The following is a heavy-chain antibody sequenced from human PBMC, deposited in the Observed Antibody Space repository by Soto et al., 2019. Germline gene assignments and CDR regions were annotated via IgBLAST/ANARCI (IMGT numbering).Heavy chain of an antibody. CDR2: IYHSGST. J-gene: IGHJ4*02. V-gene: IGHV4-30-2*01. CDR3: ARAGVVGATALDY. D-gene: IGHD1-26*01. CDR1: GDSISSGGYS. Sequence: QLQLQESGSGLVKPSQTLSLTCAVSGDSISSGGYSWSWIRQPPGKGLEWIGYIYHSGSTYYNPSLKSRATLSVDRSKNQFSLKLSSVTAADTAVYYCARAGVVGATALDYWGQGTLVTVSS.